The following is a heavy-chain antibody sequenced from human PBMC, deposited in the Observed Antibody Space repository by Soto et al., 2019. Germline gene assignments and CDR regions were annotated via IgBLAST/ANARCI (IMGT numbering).Heavy chain of an antibody. J-gene: IGHJ3*02. V-gene: IGHV3-15*01. Sequence: GGSLRLSCAASGFTFSNAWMSWVRQAPGKGLEWVGRIKSKTDGGTTDYAAPVKGRFTISRDDSKNTLYLQMNSLKTEDTAVYYCTTAPHISDRTNGVCYEADAFDIWGQGTMVTVSS. CDR1: GFTFSNAW. CDR3: TTAPHISDRTNGVCYEADAFDI. CDR2: IKSKTDGGTT. D-gene: IGHD2-8*01.